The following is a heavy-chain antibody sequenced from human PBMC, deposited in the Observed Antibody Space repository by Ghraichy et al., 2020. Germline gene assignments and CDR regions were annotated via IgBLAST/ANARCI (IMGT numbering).Heavy chain of an antibody. CDR1: GFTFSSYS. J-gene: IGHJ4*02. D-gene: IGHD3-22*01. CDR3: APRFDHYYDSSGYWPSVDY. V-gene: IGHV3-48*01. Sequence: GGSLRLSCAASGFTFSSYSMNWVRQAPGKGLEWVSYISSSSTIYYADSVKGRFTISRDNAKNSLYLQMNSLRAEDTAVYYCAPRFDHYYDSSGYWPSVDYWGQGTLVTVSS. CDR2: ISSSSTI.